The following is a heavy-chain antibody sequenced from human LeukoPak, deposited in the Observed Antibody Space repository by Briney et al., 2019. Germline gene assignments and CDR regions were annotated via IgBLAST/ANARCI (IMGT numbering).Heavy chain of an antibody. CDR3: ARRRGSGRSGDDY. Sequence: SETLSLTCAVYGGSFSGYYWSWIRQPPGKGLEWIGEINHSGSTNYNPSLKSRVTISVDTSKNQFSLKLSSVTAADTAVYYCARRRGSGRSGDDYWGQGTLVTVSS. V-gene: IGHV4-34*01. J-gene: IGHJ4*02. CDR2: INHSGST. CDR1: GGSFSGYY. D-gene: IGHD3-10*01.